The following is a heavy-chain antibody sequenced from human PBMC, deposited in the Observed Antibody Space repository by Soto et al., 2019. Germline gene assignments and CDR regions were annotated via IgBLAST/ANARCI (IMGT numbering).Heavy chain of an antibody. CDR2: ISSSSSTI. V-gene: IGHV3-48*02. J-gene: IGHJ4*01. CDR1: GFTFRSYN. Sequence: DVLLVESGGGLVQPGGSLRLSCAASGFTFRSYNMNWVRQAPGKGLDWLSYISSSSSTIYYADSVKGRFTISRDNAKNSLYLQMNSLRDDDTAMYYCARGGTIAVTTIGDYWGQGTLVTVSS. D-gene: IGHD5-12*01. CDR3: ARGGTIAVTTIGDY.